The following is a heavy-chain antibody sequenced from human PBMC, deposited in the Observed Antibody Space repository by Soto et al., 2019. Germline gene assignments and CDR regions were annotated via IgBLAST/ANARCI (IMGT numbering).Heavy chain of an antibody. CDR2: MHHSGST. CDR3: ATGNVYYYGSGGLWDQ. D-gene: IGHD3-10*01. J-gene: IGHJ4*02. V-gene: IGHV4-4*02. Sequence: QVRLQESGPGLVNPSGTLSLTCVVSGGSITSPNWWTWVRQPPGRGLEWIAEMHHSGSTNYSPSLKSRDVMSIDKSKNQFSLKLNSVTAADTAVYYCATGNVYYYGSGGLWDQWGRGALVTVSS. CDR1: GGSITSPNW.